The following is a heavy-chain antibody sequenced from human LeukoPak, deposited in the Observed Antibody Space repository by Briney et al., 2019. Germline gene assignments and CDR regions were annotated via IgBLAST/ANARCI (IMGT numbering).Heavy chain of an antibody. J-gene: IGHJ4*02. D-gene: IGHD5-18*01. CDR2: IDPSDSET. CDR3: ARPTAMGRSGDY. Sequence: GESLKISCKASGYSFTSYWIGWVRQMPGKGLEWMGIIDPSDSETRYTPSFQGQVTISVDKSLTTADLQWNSLKASDTAMYYCARPTAMGRSGDYSGQGTLVTVYS. V-gene: IGHV5-51*01. CDR1: GYSFTSYW.